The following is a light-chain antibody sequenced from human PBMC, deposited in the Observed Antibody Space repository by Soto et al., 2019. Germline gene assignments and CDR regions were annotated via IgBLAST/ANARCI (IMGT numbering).Light chain of an antibody. Sequence: SVLPQPPSVTAAPGQKVTISCSGSSSNIGNNYVSWYQQLPGTAPKLLIYDNNKRPSGIPDRFSGSKSGTSATLGITGLQTGDEADYYCGTWDSSLSAGGVFGTGTKVTVL. CDR2: DNN. CDR3: GTWDSSLSAGGV. CDR1: SSNIGNNY. J-gene: IGLJ1*01. V-gene: IGLV1-51*01.